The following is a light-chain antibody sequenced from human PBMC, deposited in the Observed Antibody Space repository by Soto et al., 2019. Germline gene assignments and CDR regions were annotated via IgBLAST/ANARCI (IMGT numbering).Light chain of an antibody. V-gene: IGKV1-8*01. J-gene: IGKJ1*01. CDR1: QGVDSY. CDR3: QQYYTYPWT. Sequence: AIRMTQSPSSLSASTGDRVTITCRASQGVDSYLAWYQQKPGKAPKLLIYAASTLQSGVPSRFSGSGSGTDFTLTISCLQSEDFATYYCQQYYTYPWTFGRGTKVEIK. CDR2: AAS.